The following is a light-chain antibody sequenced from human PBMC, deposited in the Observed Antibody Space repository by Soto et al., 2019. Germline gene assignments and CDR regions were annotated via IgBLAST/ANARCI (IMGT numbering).Light chain of an antibody. J-gene: IGKJ1*01. CDR2: KAS. CDR1: QSISSW. CDR3: QQYNSSPRT. V-gene: IGKV1-5*03. Sequence: DIHMSQSPSSLSASVGDRFTITCRASQSISSWLAWYQQKPGKAPKLLIYKASSLESGVPSRFRGSGSGTEFTLTISSLQPDDFATYYCQQYNSSPRTFGQGTKVDIK.